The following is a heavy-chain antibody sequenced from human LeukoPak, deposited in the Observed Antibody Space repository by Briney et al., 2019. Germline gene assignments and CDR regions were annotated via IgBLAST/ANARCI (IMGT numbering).Heavy chain of an antibody. CDR2: ISWNSGSI. D-gene: IGHD3-22*01. Sequence: GGSLRLSCAASGFTFDDYAMHWVRQAPGEGLEWVSGISWNSGSIGYADSVKGRFTISRDNAKNSLYLRMNSLRAEDTALYYCAKGGYYDSSGPFDLWGRGTLVTVSS. CDR1: GFTFDDYA. J-gene: IGHJ2*01. V-gene: IGHV3-9*01. CDR3: AKGGYYDSSGPFDL.